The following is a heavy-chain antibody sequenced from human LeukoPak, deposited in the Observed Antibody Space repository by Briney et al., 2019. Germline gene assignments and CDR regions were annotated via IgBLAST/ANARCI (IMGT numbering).Heavy chain of an antibody. D-gene: IGHD3-3*01. Sequence: PSETLSLTCTVSGGSISSHYWSWIRQPPGKGLEWIGYIYYSGSTNYNPSPKSRVTISVDTSKNQFSLKLSSVTAADTAVYYCAGQYYDFWSGYYNPPPFDYWGQGTLVTVSS. J-gene: IGHJ4*02. CDR1: GGSISSHY. V-gene: IGHV4-59*11. CDR2: IYYSGST. CDR3: AGQYYDFWSGYYNPPPFDY.